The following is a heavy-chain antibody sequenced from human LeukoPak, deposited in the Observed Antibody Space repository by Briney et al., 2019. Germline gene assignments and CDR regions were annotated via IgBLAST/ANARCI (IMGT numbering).Heavy chain of an antibody. CDR1: GFTFDDYG. Sequence: GGSLRLSCAASGFTFDDYGMSWVRQAPGKGLEWVSGINWNGGSTGYADSVKGRFTISRDNAKNSLYLQMNSLRAEDTALYYCAKAGLWFGELYYYYMDVWGKGTTVTVSS. CDR3: AKAGLWFGELYYYYMDV. CDR2: INWNGGST. V-gene: IGHV3-20*04. D-gene: IGHD3-10*01. J-gene: IGHJ6*03.